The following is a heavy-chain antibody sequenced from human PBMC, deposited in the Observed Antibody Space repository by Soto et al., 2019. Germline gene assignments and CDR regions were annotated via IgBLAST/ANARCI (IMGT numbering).Heavy chain of an antibody. CDR1: GGSFSGYY. V-gene: IGHV4-34*01. CDR2: INHSGST. CDR3: ARDSPGYGDYVLFDY. Sequence: SETLSLTCAVYGGSFSGYYWNWIRQPPGKGLEWIGEINHSGSTNYNPSLKSRVTISVDTSKNQFSLQLDSVTPEDTAVYYCARDSPGYGDYVLFDYWGQGTRVTVSS. J-gene: IGHJ4*02. D-gene: IGHD4-17*01.